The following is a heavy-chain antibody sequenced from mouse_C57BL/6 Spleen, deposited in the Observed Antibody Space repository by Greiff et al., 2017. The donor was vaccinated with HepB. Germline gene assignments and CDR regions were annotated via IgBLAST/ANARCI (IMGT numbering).Heavy chain of an antibody. J-gene: IGHJ4*01. Sequence: EVKLQESGGGLVQPGGSLSLSCAASGFTFTDYYMSWVRQPPGKALEWLGFIRNKANGYTTEYSASVKGRFTISRDNSQSILYLQMNALRAEDSATYYCARYKARLGREGYAMDYWGQGTSVTVSS. CDR1: GFTFTDYY. D-gene: IGHD4-1*01. V-gene: IGHV7-3*01. CDR3: ARYKARLGREGYAMDY. CDR2: IRNKANGYTT.